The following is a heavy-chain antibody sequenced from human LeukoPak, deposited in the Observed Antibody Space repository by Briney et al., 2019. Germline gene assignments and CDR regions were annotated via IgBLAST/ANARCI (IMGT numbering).Heavy chain of an antibody. J-gene: IGHJ6*03. V-gene: IGHV1-8*01. CDR3: ARLGYGDYDYYYYYMDV. D-gene: IGHD4-17*01. CDR1: GYTFTSYD. CDR2: MNPNSGNT. Sequence: ASVKVSCKASGYTFTSYDINWVRQATGQGLEWMGWMNPNSGNTGYAQKFQGRVTMTRNTSISTAYMELSSLRSGDTAVYYCARLGYGDYDYYYYYMDVWGKGTTVTISS.